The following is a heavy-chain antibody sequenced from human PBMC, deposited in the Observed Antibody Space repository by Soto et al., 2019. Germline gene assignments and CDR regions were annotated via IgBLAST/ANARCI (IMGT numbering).Heavy chain of an antibody. D-gene: IGHD4-4*01. CDR1: GYIFTKFY. V-gene: IGHV1-46*01. Sequence: QEKLVQSGTEVKRPGASVKVSCKTSGYIFTKFYIYWVRQAPGQGLEWMGMINPSGGNTFFTRNFQGRITVTHDTSTSTVNMELNSLKSEDTAVYYCARRDGYSNALGYWGQGTLVTVSS. CDR2: INPSGGNT. CDR3: ARRDGYSNALGY. J-gene: IGHJ4*02.